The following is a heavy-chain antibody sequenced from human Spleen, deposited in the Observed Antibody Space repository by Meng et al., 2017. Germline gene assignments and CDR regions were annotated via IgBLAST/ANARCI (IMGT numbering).Heavy chain of an antibody. CDR3: GGSSGYPIDY. V-gene: IGHV4-34*01. J-gene: IGHJ4*02. CDR1: GGSFSGYY. D-gene: IGHD3-22*01. CDR2: INHSGST. Sequence: VQQQAWGAGFLKPSETRSLTCAVYGGSFSGYYWSWIRQPSGKGLEWIGEINHSGSTNYNPSLKSRVTISVDTSKNQFSLKLSSVTAADTAVYYCGGSSGYPIDYWGQGTLVTVSS.